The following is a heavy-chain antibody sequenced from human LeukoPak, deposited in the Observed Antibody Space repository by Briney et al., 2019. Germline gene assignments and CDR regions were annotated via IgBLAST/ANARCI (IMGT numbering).Heavy chain of an antibody. CDR3: AKTRWELLTFDY. J-gene: IGHJ4*02. Sequence: GGSLRLSCAASGFTFSSYGMHWVRQAPGKGLEWVAFIRYDGSNKYYADSVKGRFTISRDNSKNTLYLQMNSLRAEDTAVYYCAKTRWELLTFDYWGQGTLVTVSS. CDR2: IRYDGSNK. CDR1: GFTFSSYG. D-gene: IGHD1-26*01. V-gene: IGHV3-30*02.